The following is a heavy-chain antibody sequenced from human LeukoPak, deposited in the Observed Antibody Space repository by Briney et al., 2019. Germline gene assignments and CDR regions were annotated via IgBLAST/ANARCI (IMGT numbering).Heavy chain of an antibody. Sequence: SVKVSCKASGGTFSSYAISWVRQAPGQGLEWMGRIIPILGIANYAQKFQGRVTITADKSTSTAYMELSSLRSEDTAVYYCARPTVEMATNPLDYWGQGTLVTVSS. CDR1: GGTFSSYA. J-gene: IGHJ4*02. CDR3: ARPTVEMATNPLDY. D-gene: IGHD5-24*01. CDR2: IIPILGIA. V-gene: IGHV1-69*04.